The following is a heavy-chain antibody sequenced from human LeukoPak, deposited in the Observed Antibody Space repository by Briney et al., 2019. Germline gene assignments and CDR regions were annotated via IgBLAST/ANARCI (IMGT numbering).Heavy chain of an antibody. V-gene: IGHV3-11*01. CDR2: ISGRSYSM. Sequence: KPGGSLRLSCGASGFSFNESYMTWIRQAPGKGLEWVAYISGRSYSMYYADSVKGRFTISRDNASNSLYLHMNSLRADDTAVYYCARGKRRFDSWGQGTLVTVSS. CDR1: GFSFNESY. J-gene: IGHJ4*02. CDR3: ARGKRRFDS.